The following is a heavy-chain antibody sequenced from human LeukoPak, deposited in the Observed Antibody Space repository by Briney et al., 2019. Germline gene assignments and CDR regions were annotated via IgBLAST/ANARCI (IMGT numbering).Heavy chain of an antibody. CDR2: ISAYNGNT. CDR1: GYTFTSYG. CDR3: ATSLPSHSSGWYEVFPSYGMDV. Sequence: ASVKVSCKASGYTFTSYGISWVRQAPGQGLEWMGWISAYNGNTNYAQKLQGRVTMTTDTSTSTAYMELRSLRSDDTAVYYCATSLPSHSSGWYEVFPSYGMDVWGQGTTVTVSS. V-gene: IGHV1-18*01. J-gene: IGHJ6*02. D-gene: IGHD6-19*01.